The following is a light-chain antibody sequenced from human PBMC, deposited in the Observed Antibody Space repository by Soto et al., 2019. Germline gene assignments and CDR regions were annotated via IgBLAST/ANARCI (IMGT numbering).Light chain of an antibody. CDR2: DVS. V-gene: IGLV2-11*01. J-gene: IGLJ1*01. CDR3: CSYAGSSYV. CDR1: SSDVGGYNY. Sequence: QSALTQPRSVSGSPGQSVTISCTGTSSDVGGYNYVSWYQQHPGKAPKLMIYDVSKRPSGVPDRFSGSKSGNTASLTISGLQAEDEADYYCCSYAGSSYVFGTGTNLTVL.